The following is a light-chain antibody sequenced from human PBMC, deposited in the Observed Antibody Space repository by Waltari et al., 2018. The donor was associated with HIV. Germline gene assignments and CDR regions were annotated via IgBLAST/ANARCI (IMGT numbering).Light chain of an antibody. Sequence: ATRMTQSPPSVSAATGATVTITCRASRDIDTHLAWYQHKPGSAPHLLIYGASTLQKGVPPRFSGSGSGTFFSLTVTCLQSEDFATYFCQQYHDSPRTFGLGTTV. V-gene: IGKV1-8*01. CDR2: GAS. CDR3: QQYHDSPRT. CDR1: RDIDTH. J-gene: IGKJ1*01.